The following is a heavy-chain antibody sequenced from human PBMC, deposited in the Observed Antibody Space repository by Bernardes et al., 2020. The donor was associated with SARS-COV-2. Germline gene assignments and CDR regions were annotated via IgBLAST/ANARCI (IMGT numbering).Heavy chain of an antibody. CDR1: GYTFTSYG. D-gene: IGHD3-3*01. CDR2: ISAYNGNT. J-gene: IGHJ4*02. CDR3: ARDSDVLRFLGSGD. Sequence: ASVKVSCKASGYTFTSYGISWVRQAPGQGLEWMGWISAYNGNTNYAQKLQGRVTMTTDTSTSTAYMELRSLRSDDTAVYYCARDSDVLRFLGSGDWGQGTLVTVSS. V-gene: IGHV1-18*01.